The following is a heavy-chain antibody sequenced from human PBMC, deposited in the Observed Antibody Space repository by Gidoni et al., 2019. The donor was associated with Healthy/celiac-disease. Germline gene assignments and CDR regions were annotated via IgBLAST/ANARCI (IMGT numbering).Heavy chain of an antibody. D-gene: IGHD3-10*01. CDR1: GGSFSGYY. Sequence: QVQLQQWGAGLLKPSETLSLTCAVYGGSFSGYYWSWIRQPPGQGLEWIGEINHSGSTNYNPSLKSRVTISVDTSKNQFSLKLSSVTAADTAVYYCARGRRLLWFGEVFRRGPVNWFDPWGQGTLVTVS. CDR2: INHSGST. V-gene: IGHV4-34*01. CDR3: ARGRRLLWFGEVFRRGPVNWFDP. J-gene: IGHJ5*02.